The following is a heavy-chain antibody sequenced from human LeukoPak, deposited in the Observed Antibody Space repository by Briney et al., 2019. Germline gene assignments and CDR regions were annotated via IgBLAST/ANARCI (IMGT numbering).Heavy chain of an antibody. J-gene: IGHJ4*02. CDR2: MNPNSGGT. Sequence: ASVKVSCKASGYTFTGYYMHWVRQAPGQGLEWMGWMNPNSGGTNYAQKFQGRVIMTRETSISTAYMELSRLTSDDTAVYYCARGGGGWNYWGQGTLVTVSS. CDR1: GYTFTGYY. V-gene: IGHV1-2*02. CDR3: ARGGGGWNY. D-gene: IGHD2-15*01.